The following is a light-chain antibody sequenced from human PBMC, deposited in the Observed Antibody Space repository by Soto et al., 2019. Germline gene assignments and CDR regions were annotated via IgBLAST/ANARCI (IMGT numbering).Light chain of an antibody. CDR3: QHYNSYSVA. CDR2: EAS. CDR1: QTISSW. Sequence: DIQMTQSPSTLSGSVGDRVTITCRASQTISSWLAWYQQKPGKAPKLLIYEASTLTSGVPTRFSGSGSGTEFTLTISSLHADDVASYYCQHYNSYSVAFGQGTKVELK. V-gene: IGKV1-5*03. J-gene: IGKJ1*01.